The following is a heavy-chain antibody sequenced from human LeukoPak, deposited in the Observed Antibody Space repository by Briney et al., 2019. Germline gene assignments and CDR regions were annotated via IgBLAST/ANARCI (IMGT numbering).Heavy chain of an antibody. CDR2: VNSDGSNT. V-gene: IGHV3-74*01. Sequence: PGGSLRLSCAASGFTFSNYAMRWVRQAPGKGLVWVSRVNSDGSNTIYADSVKGRFTISRDNAKNTLYLQMNSLRVEDTAVYYCAKVGQGYALDIWGQGTMVTVSS. J-gene: IGHJ3*02. CDR1: GFTFSNYA. CDR3: AKVGQGYALDI.